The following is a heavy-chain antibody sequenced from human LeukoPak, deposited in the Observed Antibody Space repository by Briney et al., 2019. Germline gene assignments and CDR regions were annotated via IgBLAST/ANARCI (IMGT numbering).Heavy chain of an antibody. D-gene: IGHD4-17*01. V-gene: IGHV1-46*01. J-gene: IGHJ6*03. CDR1: GYTFTSYY. Sequence: ASVKVSCKASGYTFTSYYTHWVRQAPGQGLEWMGIINPSGGSTSYAQKFQGRVTLTRDMSTSTDYLELSSLRSEDTAVYYCARGYGDYYYYYYMDVWGKGTTVTVSS. CDR2: INPSGGST. CDR3: ARGYGDYYYYYYMDV.